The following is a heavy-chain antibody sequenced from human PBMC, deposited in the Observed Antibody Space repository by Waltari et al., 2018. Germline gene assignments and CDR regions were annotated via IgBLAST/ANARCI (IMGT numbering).Heavy chain of an antibody. CDR2: IYHSGST. J-gene: IGHJ4*02. Sequence: QVQLQESGPGLVKPSPTLSLTCPVSGGSISSGGYYWSWIRQHPGKGLEWIGYIYHSGSTYYNPSLKSRVTISVDRSKNQFSLKLSSVTAADTAVYYCARAIVVVTAKSSRYFDYWGQGTLVTVSS. D-gene: IGHD2-21*02. V-gene: IGHV4-30-2*01. CDR1: GGSISSGGYY. CDR3: ARAIVVVTAKSSRYFDY.